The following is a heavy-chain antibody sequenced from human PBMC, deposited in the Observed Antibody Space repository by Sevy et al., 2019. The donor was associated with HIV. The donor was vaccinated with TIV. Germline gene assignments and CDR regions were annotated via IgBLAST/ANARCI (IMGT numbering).Heavy chain of an antibody. V-gene: IGHV3-30-3*01. Sequence: GGSLRLSCAVSGFTISTYAMHWVRQAPGKGLECVAIVSSDGSEINYADSVKGRFTISRDNSRNTLYLQMNSLRTEDTALYYCARDQLGSIDYWGQGTLVTVSS. CDR2: VSSDGSEI. CDR3: ARDQLGSIDY. J-gene: IGHJ4*02. D-gene: IGHD7-27*01. CDR1: GFTISTYA.